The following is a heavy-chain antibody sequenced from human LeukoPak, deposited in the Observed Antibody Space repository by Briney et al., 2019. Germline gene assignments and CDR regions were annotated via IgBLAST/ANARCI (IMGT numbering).Heavy chain of an antibody. CDR1: GFTFSSYG. CDR3: AKDESPWYYFDY. CDR2: IRYDGSNK. J-gene: IGHJ4*02. Sequence: GGSLRLSCAASGFTFSSYGMHWVRQAPGKGLEWVAFIRYDGSNKYYADSVKGRFTISRDNSKNTLYLQMNSLRAEDAAVYYCAKDESPWYYFDYWGQGTLVTVSS. V-gene: IGHV3-30*02. D-gene: IGHD2-8*02.